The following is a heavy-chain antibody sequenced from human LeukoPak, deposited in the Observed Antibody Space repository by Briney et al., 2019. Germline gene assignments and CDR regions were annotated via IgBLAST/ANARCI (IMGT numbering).Heavy chain of an antibody. V-gene: IGHV3-33*06. Sequence: GGSLRLSCAASGFTFSSYGMHWVRQAPGKGLEWVAVIWYDGSNKYYADSVKGRFTISRDNSKNTLYLQMNSLRAEDTAVYYCAKAIWGYYYYGMDVWGQGTTVTVSS. J-gene: IGHJ6*02. CDR3: AKAIWGYYYYGMDV. D-gene: IGHD3-16*01. CDR2: IWYDGSNK. CDR1: GFTFSSYG.